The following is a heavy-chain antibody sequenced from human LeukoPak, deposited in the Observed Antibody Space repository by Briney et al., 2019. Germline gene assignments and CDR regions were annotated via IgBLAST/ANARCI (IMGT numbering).Heavy chain of an antibody. CDR3: ARERFFYYYDSSGSFDY. CDR2: INHSGST. D-gene: IGHD3-22*01. Sequence: TSETLSLTCAVYGGSFNGYYWSWMRQPPGKGLEWIGEINHSGSTNYNPSLKSRVTISVDTSKNQFSLKLSSVTAADTAVYYCARERFFYYYDSSGSFDYWGQGTLGTVSS. V-gene: IGHV4-34*01. J-gene: IGHJ4*02. CDR1: GGSFNGYY.